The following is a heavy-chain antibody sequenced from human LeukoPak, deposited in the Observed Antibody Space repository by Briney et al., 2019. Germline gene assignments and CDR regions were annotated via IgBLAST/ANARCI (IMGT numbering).Heavy chain of an antibody. Sequence: PSETQSLTCTVSGYSIRRGYNWGWIRQPPGKGLEWIGNIHQSGSTHNNPSLRSRVTISMDTSKNQFSLKLSSVSATDTAVYYCATWGGGGHNTFDIWGQGTMVTVSS. J-gene: IGHJ3*02. CDR3: ATWGGGGHNTFDI. D-gene: IGHD3-16*01. V-gene: IGHV4-38-2*02. CDR2: IHQSGST. CDR1: GYSIRRGYN.